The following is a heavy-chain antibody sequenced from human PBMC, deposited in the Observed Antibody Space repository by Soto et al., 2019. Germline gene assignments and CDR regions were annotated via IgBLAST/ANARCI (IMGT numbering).Heavy chain of an antibody. V-gene: IGHV4-30-2*01. CDR1: GGSISSGGYS. J-gene: IGHJ3*02. Sequence: LSLTCAVSGGSISSGGYSWSWIRQPPGKGLEWIGYIYHSGSTYYNPSLKSRVTISVDRSKNQFSLKLSSVTAADTAVYYCARRRYVSGSRDAFDIWGQGTMVTVSS. CDR2: IYHSGST. CDR3: ARRRYVSGSRDAFDI. D-gene: IGHD3-10*01.